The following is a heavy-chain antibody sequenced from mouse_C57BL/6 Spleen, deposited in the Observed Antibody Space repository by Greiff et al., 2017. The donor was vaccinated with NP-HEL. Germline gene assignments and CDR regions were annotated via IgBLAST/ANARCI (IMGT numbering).Heavy chain of an antibody. CDR1: GYAFSSSW. CDR3: ARSAGKGSYFDY. Sequence: QVQLQQSGPELVKPGASVKISCKASGYAFSSSWMNWVKQRPGKGLEWIGRIYPGDGDTNYNGKFKGKATLTADKSSGTAYMQLSSLTSEDSAVYFCARSAGKGSYFDYWGQGTTLTVSS. CDR2: IYPGDGDT. J-gene: IGHJ2*01. V-gene: IGHV1-82*01. D-gene: IGHD4-1*01.